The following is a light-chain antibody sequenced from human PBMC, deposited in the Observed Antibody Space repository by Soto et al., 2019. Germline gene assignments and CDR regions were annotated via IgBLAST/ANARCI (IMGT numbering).Light chain of an antibody. CDR1: SSNIGAGYD. Sequence: QLVLTQPPSVSGAPGQRVTISCTGSSSNIGAGYDVHWYQQLPGTAPKLLIYDNNRPSGVPDRFSGSKSGTSASLAITGLQAEDEADYYCQSYDSSLSRSVFGGGTKLTVL. CDR3: QSYDSSLSRSV. CDR2: DN. V-gene: IGLV1-40*01. J-gene: IGLJ3*02.